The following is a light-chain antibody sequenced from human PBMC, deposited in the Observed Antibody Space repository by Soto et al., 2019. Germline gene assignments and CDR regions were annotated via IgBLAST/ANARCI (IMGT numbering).Light chain of an antibody. CDR2: SNN. V-gene: IGLV1-47*02. CDR1: SSDIVTNS. Sequence: QSLLSLPHSAPGAGGQRVTSSCSGGSSDIVTNSVYWNRQLPGTAPKLLLYSNNRRPSGVPDRFSGSKSGTSDSLAISGLRSEDEADYYCAAWDDSLHGYVFATGTKVTVL. J-gene: IGLJ1*01. CDR3: AAWDDSLHGYV.